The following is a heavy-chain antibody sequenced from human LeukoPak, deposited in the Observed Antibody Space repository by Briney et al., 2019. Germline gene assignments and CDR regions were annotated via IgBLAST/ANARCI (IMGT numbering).Heavy chain of an antibody. Sequence: GGSLRLSCAASGFTFSSYGMHWVRQAPGKGLEWVAFIRYDGSNKYYADSVKGRFTISRDNSKNTLYLQMNSLRAEDTAVYYCAKDQHYDFWRLYYFDYWGQGTLVTVSS. CDR1: GFTFSSYG. J-gene: IGHJ4*02. CDR2: IRYDGSNK. V-gene: IGHV3-30*02. D-gene: IGHD3-3*01. CDR3: AKDQHYDFWRLYYFDY.